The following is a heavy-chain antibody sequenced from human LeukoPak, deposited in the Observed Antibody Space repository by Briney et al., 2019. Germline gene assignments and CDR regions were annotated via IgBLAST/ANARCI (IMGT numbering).Heavy chain of an antibody. D-gene: IGHD2-8*01. CDR3: ARDGHCTNGLCKTTFDY. V-gene: IGHV4-59*12. J-gene: IGHJ4*02. Sequence: SETLSLTCTVSGGSISSYYWSWIRQPPGKGLEWIGYIYYSGSTNYNPSLKSRVTMSVDTSKNQFSLRLSSVTAADTAVYYCARDGHCTNGLCKTTFDYWGQGTLVTVSS. CDR2: IYYSGST. CDR1: GGSISSYY.